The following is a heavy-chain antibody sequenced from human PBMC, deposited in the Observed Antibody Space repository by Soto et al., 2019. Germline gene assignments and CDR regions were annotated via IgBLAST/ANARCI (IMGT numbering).Heavy chain of an antibody. V-gene: IGHV3-23*01. CDR1: GFTFSSYA. CDR3: AKNYYFDS. D-gene: IGHD3-10*01. J-gene: IGHJ4*02. Sequence: PGGSLRLSCAASGFTFSSYAMIWVRQAPGRGLEWVSSTNVGVGNTHYADSVRGRFTISRDNSKNTVYLQMNSLRAEDTAIYYCAKNYYFDSWGQGALVTVSS. CDR2: TNVGVGNT.